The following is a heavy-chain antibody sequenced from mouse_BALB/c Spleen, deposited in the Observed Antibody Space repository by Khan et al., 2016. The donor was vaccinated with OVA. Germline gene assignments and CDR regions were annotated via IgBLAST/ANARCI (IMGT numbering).Heavy chain of an antibody. CDR3: ASHVAWSFAD. CDR2: HRSGGDYT. V-gene: IGHV5-6*01. Sequence: VPLVESGGDLVKPGGSLKLSCAASGFPFSSYGMSWVRPPPDQRLAWVATHRSGGDYTYYPDSVKGRFTISRDNAKNTLYLQMSSLKSGDTALYYCASHVAWSFADWSQGTLVTVSA. CDR1: GFPFSSYG. J-gene: IGHJ3*01. D-gene: IGHD1-1*01.